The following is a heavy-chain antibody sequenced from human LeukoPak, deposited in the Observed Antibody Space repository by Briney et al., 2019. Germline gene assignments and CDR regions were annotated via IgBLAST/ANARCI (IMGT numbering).Heavy chain of an antibody. CDR3: AGDYGFYSGLYFFDY. D-gene: IGHD1-26*01. CDR2: INPNSGGT. J-gene: IGHJ4*02. CDR1: VYTFTGHY. V-gene: IGHV1-2*02. Sequence: GASVKVSCKASVYTFTGHYIHWVRQAPGQGLEWMGWINPNSGGTKYAQKFQGRVTMTRDTSISTAYMELSKLRSDDTAVYSCAGDYGFYSGLYFFDYWGQGTLVTVSS.